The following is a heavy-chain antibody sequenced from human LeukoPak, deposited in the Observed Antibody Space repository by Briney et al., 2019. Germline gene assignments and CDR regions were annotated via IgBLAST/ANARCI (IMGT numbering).Heavy chain of an antibody. D-gene: IGHD4-23*01. CDR3: STGPRSLPY. V-gene: IGHV3-11*01. CDR2: ISGMGHDI. Sequence: PGGSLRLSCVVSGLSFSDSYMTWIRQTPGMGLESLAYISGMGHDIYYADSVKGRFTISRDNAKNSLYLQMNSLIPEDTALYYCSTGPRSLPYWGPGTLVTVSS. J-gene: IGHJ4*01. CDR1: GLSFSDSY.